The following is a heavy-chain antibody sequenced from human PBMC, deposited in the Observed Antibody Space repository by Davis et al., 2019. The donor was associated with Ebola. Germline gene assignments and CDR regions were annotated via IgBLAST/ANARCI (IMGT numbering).Heavy chain of an antibody. V-gene: IGHV4-30-4*01. CDR2: IYYSGST. CDR1: GGSISSGDYY. Sequence: MPSETLSLTCTVSGGSISSGDYYWSWIRQPPGKGLEWVGYIYYSGSTYYNPSLKSRVTISVDTSKNQISLKLTSVTAADTAVYYCARDRDSTSPPYYYYYMDVWGKGTTVTVSS. D-gene: IGHD6-6*01. J-gene: IGHJ6*03. CDR3: ARDRDSTSPPYYYYYMDV.